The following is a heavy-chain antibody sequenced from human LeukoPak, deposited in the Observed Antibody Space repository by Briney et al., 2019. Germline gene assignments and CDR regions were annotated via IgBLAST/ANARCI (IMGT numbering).Heavy chain of an antibody. CDR3: ARLQEDIVVVPAAIPYNWFDP. CDR2: IYPGDSGT. D-gene: IGHD2-2*01. Sequence: GESLKISCKGSGYIFAAYWIGWVRQMPGKGLEWMGSIYPGDSGTRYSPSFQGQVTISVDRSINTAYLQWNSLKASDTAIHYCARLQEDIVVVPAAIPYNWFDPWGRGSLVTVSS. J-gene: IGHJ5*02. V-gene: IGHV5-51*01. CDR1: GYIFAAYW.